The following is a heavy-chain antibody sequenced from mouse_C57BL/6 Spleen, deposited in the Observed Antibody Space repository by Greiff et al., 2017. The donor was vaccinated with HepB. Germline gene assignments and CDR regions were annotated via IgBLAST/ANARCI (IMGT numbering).Heavy chain of an antibody. V-gene: IGHV1-82*01. D-gene: IGHD2-4*01. CDR1: GYAFSSSW. CDR2: IYPGDGDT. CDR3: ARLEIYYDYFYAMDY. J-gene: IGHJ4*01. Sequence: QVQLKQSGPELVKPGASVKISCKASGYAFSSSWMNWVKQRPGKGLEWIGRIYPGDGDTNYNGKFKGKATLTADKSSSTAYMQLSSLTSEDSAVYFCARLEIYYDYFYAMDYWGQGTSVTVSS.